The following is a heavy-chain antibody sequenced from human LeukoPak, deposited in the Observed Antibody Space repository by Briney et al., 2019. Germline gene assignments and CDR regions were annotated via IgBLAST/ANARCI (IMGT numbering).Heavy chain of an antibody. V-gene: IGHV1-69*10. D-gene: IGHD2-21*01. J-gene: IGHJ6*03. CDR3: ALTRYTNMWSDTSYFYMDV. CDR1: GGTFSKAA. Sequence: SVKVSCKASGGTFSKAAITWVRQAPGQGLEWMGRSTPMIGIGSYAQHFQGRITVSADKSTNTAYMELTSLRSEDTAVYYCALTRYTNMWSDTSYFYMDVWGKGTSVIVSS. CDR2: STPMIGIG.